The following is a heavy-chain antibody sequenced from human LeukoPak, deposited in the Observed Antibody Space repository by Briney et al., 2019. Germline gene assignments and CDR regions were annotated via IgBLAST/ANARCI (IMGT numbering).Heavy chain of an antibody. CDR3: ARGRGITLFGVVIGYYMDV. CDR1: GYTFSSYE. V-gene: IGHV1-8*03. Sequence: ASVKVSCKSSGYTFSSYEINWVRQAPGQGLEWMGWINPNSSKTDHAQKFQGRVTITRYTSISTAYLELSSLRPEDTAVYYCARGRGITLFGVVIGYYMDVWGMRNPVTVSS. J-gene: IGHJ6*03. CDR2: INPNSSKT. D-gene: IGHD3-3*01.